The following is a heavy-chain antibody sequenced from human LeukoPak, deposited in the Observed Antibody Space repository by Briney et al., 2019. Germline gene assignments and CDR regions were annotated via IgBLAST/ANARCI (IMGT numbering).Heavy chain of an antibody. J-gene: IGHJ4*02. CDR2: IKPDGSAQ. CDR1: GFTFSSNW. D-gene: IGHD6-13*01. Sequence: GGSLRLSCATSGFTFSSNWMSWVRHVPGRGLDWVANIKPDGSAQYYAASVKGRFIVSRDNAKNSVYLQMNSLRVEDTAVYYCARANNSSWHNWGQGTLVTVSA. CDR3: ARANNSSWHN. V-gene: IGHV3-7*01.